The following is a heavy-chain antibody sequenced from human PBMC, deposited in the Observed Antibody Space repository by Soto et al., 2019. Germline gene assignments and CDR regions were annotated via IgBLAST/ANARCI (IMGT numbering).Heavy chain of an antibody. Sequence: SETLFLTCAVSCGSFTSNNWWTWVRQPPGQGLEWIGEIYRTGSTNYNPSLKSRVTISLDKSENQFSLKVTSLTAADTAVYYCASRDPGTSVDYWGQGTLVTVSS. CDR1: CGSFTSNNW. CDR2: IYRTGST. J-gene: IGHJ4*02. CDR3: ASRDPGTSVDY. V-gene: IGHV4-4*02. D-gene: IGHD1-7*01.